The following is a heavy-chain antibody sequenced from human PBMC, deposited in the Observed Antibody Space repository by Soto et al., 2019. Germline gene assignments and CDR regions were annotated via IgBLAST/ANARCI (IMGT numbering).Heavy chain of an antibody. CDR2: ISGSEGHT. CDR3: ARAIGADFFDY. CDR1: GFTFSSFA. J-gene: IGHJ4*02. D-gene: IGHD6-25*01. Sequence: GGSLRLSCAASGFTFSSFAMSWVRQAPGKGLEWVSTISGSEGHTYYAESVKGRFTISRDNSKNTLYLHLSTVRAEDTAIYYCARAIGADFFDYWGQGTPVTVSS. V-gene: IGHV3-23*01.